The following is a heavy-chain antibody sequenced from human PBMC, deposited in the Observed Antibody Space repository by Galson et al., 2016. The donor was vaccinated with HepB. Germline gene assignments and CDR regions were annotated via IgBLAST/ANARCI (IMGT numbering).Heavy chain of an antibody. CDR1: GFTFSPYA. CDR2: INRDGDEK. J-gene: IGHJ6*02. Sequence: SLRLSCAASGFTFSPYAMNWVRQAPGKGLEWVASINRDGDEKYYVDFVKGRFTISRDNAKNSLYLQMNSLRVEDTAVYYCARGTGMDGWGQGTTVTVSS. V-gene: IGHV3-7*01. CDR3: ARGTGMDG.